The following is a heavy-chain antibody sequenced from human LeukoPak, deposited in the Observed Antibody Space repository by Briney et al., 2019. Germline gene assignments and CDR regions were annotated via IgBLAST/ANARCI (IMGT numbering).Heavy chain of an antibody. CDR1: GFTFGSYA. D-gene: IGHD6-19*01. CDR3: GKTTTGYSSGQKPAWPVDY. V-gene: IGHV3-23*01. CDR2: IFGSGGSA. Sequence: GGSLRLSCEASGFTFGSYAMYWVRQAPGKGLEWVAGIFGSGGSAHYADSAKGRFTISRDNSKNTVYLQINSLRAEDTAVYYCGKTTTGYSSGQKPAWPVDYWGQGTLVTVSS. J-gene: IGHJ4*02.